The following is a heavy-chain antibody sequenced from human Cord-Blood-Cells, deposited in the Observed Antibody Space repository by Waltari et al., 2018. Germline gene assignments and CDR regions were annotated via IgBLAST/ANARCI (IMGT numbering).Heavy chain of an antibody. CDR1: GGSISSSSYY. CDR2: IYYSGST. CDR3: ARRDIVVVVAAFDY. J-gene: IGHJ4*02. D-gene: IGHD2-15*01. V-gene: IGHV4-39*01. Sequence: QLQLQESGPGLVKPSETLSLTCTVSGGSISSSSYYWGWIRQPPGKGLEWIGSIYYSGSTYYNPSLKSRVTLSVDTSKNQFSLKLSSVTAADTAVYYCARRDIVVVVAAFDYWGQGTLVTVSS.